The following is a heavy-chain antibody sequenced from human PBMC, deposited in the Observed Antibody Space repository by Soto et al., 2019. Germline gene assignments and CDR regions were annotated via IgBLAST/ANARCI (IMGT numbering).Heavy chain of an antibody. CDR3: ARASSSSDFYYYGMDV. J-gene: IGHJ6*02. V-gene: IGHV3-11*01. D-gene: IGHD6-6*01. Sequence: GGSLRLSCAASGFTFSDYYMSWIRQAPGKGLEWVSYISSSGSTIYYADSVKGRFTISRDNAKNSLYLQMNSLRAEDTAVYYCARASSSSDFYYYGMDVWGQGTTVTVSS. CDR2: ISSSGSTI. CDR1: GFTFSDYY.